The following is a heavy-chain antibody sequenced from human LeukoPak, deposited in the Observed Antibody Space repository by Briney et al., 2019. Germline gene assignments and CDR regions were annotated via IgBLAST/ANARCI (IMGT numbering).Heavy chain of an antibody. J-gene: IGHJ4*02. D-gene: IGHD2-2*01. Sequence: PGGSLRLSCAASGFTFSSYSMNWVRQAPGKGLEWVSSISSSSSYIYYADSVKGRFTISRDNAKNSLYLQMNSLRAEDTAVYYCARGAVVVVPAEPFDYWGQGTLVTVSS. CDR2: ISSSSSYI. V-gene: IGHV3-21*01. CDR1: GFTFSSYS. CDR3: ARGAVVVVPAEPFDY.